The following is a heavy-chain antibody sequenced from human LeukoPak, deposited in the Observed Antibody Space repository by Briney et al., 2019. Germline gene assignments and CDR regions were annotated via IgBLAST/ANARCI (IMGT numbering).Heavy chain of an antibody. CDR2: IYYSGST. CDR1: GGSISSYY. J-gene: IGHJ4*02. Sequence: SETLSLTCTVSGGSISSYYWSWNRQPPGKGLEWIGYIYYSGSTNYNPSLKSRVTISVDTSKNQFSLKLSSVTAADTAVYYCARHSHYYDSSGYLDYWGQGTLVTVSS. V-gene: IGHV4-59*01. D-gene: IGHD3-22*01. CDR3: ARHSHYYDSSGYLDY.